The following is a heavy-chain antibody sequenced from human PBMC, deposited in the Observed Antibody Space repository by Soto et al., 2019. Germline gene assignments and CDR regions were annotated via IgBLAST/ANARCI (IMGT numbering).Heavy chain of an antibody. CDR1: GFTFSSYA. V-gene: IGHV3-30-3*01. Sequence: QVQLVESGGGVVQPGRSLRLSCAASGFTFSSYAMHWVRQAPGKGLEWVAVISYDGSNKYYADSVKGRFTISRDNSKNTLYLQMNSLRAEDTGVYYCARDPPYYYDSSGYYLGGWYGMDVWGQGTTVTVSS. CDR3: ARDPPYYYDSSGYYLGGWYGMDV. CDR2: ISYDGSNK. D-gene: IGHD3-22*01. J-gene: IGHJ6*02.